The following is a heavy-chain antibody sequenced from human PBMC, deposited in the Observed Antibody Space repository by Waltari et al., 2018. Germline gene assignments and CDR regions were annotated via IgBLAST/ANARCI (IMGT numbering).Heavy chain of an antibody. J-gene: IGHJ6*02. V-gene: IGHV4-4*07. Sequence: QVRLQESGPGLVKPSETLSLICTVSGASVSSDYWRWIRQPAGKGLEWIGRIYSSGNTNYSPSLRGRLTISVDTSKNQVSLRLASVTAADSAVYYCARDKMLLRTMDVWGQGTTVVVSS. CDR3: ARDKMLLRTMDV. CDR2: IYSSGNT. CDR1: GASVSSDY. D-gene: IGHD2-8*01.